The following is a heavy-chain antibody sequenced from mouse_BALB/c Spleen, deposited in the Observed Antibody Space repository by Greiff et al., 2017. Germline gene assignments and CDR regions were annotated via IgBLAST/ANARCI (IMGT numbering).Heavy chain of an antibody. D-gene: IGHD2-3*01. V-gene: IGHV1S29*02. CDR2: IYPYNGGT. J-gene: IGHJ2*01. CDR3: ARKDGYYFDY. CDR1: GYTFTDYN. Sequence: VQLQQSGPELVKPGASVKISCKASGYTFTDYNMHWVKQSHGKSLEWIGYIYPYNGGTVYNQKFKSKATLTVDNSSSTAYMELRSLTSEDSAVYYCARKDGYYFDYWGQGTTLTVSS.